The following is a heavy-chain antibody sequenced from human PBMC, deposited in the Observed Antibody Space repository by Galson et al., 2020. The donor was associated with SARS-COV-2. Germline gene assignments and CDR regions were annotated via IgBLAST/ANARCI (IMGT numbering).Heavy chain of an antibody. CDR3: AKHAHSSSLVEGKSAFDI. V-gene: IGHV5-10-1*01. D-gene: IGHD6-13*01. CDR2: IDPSDSYT. CDR1: GYSFTDYW. Sequence: KIGESLKISCKGSGYSFTDYWITWVRQVPGKGLEWMGRIDPSDSYTYYSPSFHGHVTISVDTSTSTAYLQWSSLKASDTALYYCAKHAHSSSLVEGKSAFDIWGQWTVVTVSA. J-gene: IGHJ3*02.